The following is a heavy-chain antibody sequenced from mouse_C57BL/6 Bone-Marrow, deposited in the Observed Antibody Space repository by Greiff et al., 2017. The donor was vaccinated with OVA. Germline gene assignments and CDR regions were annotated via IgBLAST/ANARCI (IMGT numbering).Heavy chain of an antibody. CDR3: ARRDGSSPRYFDV. Sequence: EVKLMESGGGLVQPGGSLKLSCAASGFTFSDYYMYWVRQTPEKRLEWVAYISNGGGSTYYPDTVKGRFTIYRDNAKNTLYLQMSRLKSEDTAMYYCARRDGSSPRYFDVWGTGTTVTVSS. J-gene: IGHJ1*03. CDR1: GFTFSDYY. CDR2: ISNGGGST. D-gene: IGHD1-1*01. V-gene: IGHV5-12*01.